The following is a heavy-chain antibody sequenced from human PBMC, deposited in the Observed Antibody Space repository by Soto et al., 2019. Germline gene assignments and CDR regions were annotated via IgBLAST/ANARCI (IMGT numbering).Heavy chain of an antibody. D-gene: IGHD3-10*01. Sequence: GGSLRLSCVASGFTFEYYSLHWVRQVPGKGLEWVAGISGNSGSSGYADSVRGRFTVSRDNAKNSLFLQMSSLSPEDTALYYCTKRRSARPGFDAFDLWGQGTMVTVS. J-gene: IGHJ3*01. V-gene: IGHV3-9*01. CDR2: ISGNSGSS. CDR1: GFTFEYYS. CDR3: TKRRSARPGFDAFDL.